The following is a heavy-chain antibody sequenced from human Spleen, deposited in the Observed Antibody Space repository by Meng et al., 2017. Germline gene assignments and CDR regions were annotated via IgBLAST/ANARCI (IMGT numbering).Heavy chain of an antibody. D-gene: IGHD3-22*01. J-gene: IGHJ4*02. Sequence: GGSLRLSCEVSGFTSSSYTMKWVRQAPGKGLEWVSTISHMTGYIDYADSVKGRFTFSRDNARNSLYLQMNSLRSEDTAVYYCARSPIDKYDLSALPLDYWGQGTLVTVSS. V-gene: IGHV3-21*01. CDR1: GFTSSSYT. CDR3: ARSPIDKYDLSALPLDY. CDR2: ISHMTGYI.